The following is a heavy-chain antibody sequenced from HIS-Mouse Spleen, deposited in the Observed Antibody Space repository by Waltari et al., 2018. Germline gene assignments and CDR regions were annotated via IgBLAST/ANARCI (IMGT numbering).Heavy chain of an antibody. CDR2: IWYDGSNK. CDR3: ARDRRVVAAADAFDI. V-gene: IGHV3-33*01. CDR1: GFTFSSSG. J-gene: IGHJ3*02. Sequence: QVQLVESGGGVVQPGRSLRLSCAASGFTFSSSGMHWVRQAPGKGLEWVAVIWYDGSNKYYADSVKGRFTISRDNSKNTLYLQMNSLRAEDTAVYYCARDRRVVAAADAFDIWGQGTMVTVSS. D-gene: IGHD6-13*01.